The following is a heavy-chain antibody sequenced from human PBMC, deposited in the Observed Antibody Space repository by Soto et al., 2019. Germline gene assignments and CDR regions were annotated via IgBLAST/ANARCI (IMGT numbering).Heavy chain of an antibody. CDR2: INHSGST. V-gene: IGHV4-34*01. Sequence: SETLSLTCAAYGGSFSGYYWSWIRQPPGKGLEWIGEINHSGSTNYNPSLKSRVTISVDTSKNQFSLKLSSVTAADTAVYYCARGKLSDYVWGSYRYHFDYWGQGTVVTVSS. CDR3: ARGKLSDYVWGSYRYHFDY. CDR1: GGSFSGYY. D-gene: IGHD3-16*02. J-gene: IGHJ4*02.